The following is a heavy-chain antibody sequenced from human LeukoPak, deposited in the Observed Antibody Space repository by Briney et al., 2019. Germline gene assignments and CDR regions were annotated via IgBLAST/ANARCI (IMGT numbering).Heavy chain of an antibody. D-gene: IGHD6-13*01. CDR3: AREGAAAGTLPWFDP. CDR2: ISAYNGNT. J-gene: IGHJ5*02. Sequence: ASVKVSCEASGYTLTSYGISWVRQAPGQGLEWMGWISAYNGNTNYAQKLQGRVTMTTDTSTSTAYMELRSLRSDDTAVYYCAREGAAAGTLPWFDPWGQGTLVTVSS. V-gene: IGHV1-18*01. CDR1: GYTLTSYG.